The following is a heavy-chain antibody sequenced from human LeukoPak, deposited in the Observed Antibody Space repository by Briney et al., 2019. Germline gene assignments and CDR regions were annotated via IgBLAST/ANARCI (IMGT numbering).Heavy chain of an antibody. D-gene: IGHD2-2*01. CDR2: IYYSGST. CDR1: GGSISSSSYY. CDR3: FRSSSFEAFDI. J-gene: IGHJ3*02. Sequence: SETLSLTCTVSGGSISSSSYYWGWIRQPPGKGLEWIGSIYYSGSTYYNPSLNSRVTISINTSKNQFSLRLSSVTAADTAVYYCFRSSSFEAFDIWGQGTVVTVSS. V-gene: IGHV4-39*01.